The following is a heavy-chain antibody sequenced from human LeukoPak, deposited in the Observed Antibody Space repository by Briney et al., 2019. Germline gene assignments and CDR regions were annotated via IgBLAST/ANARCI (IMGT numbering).Heavy chain of an antibody. CDR2: IIGSGDSP. CDR1: GFNFSSYA. J-gene: IGHJ4*02. D-gene: IGHD1-7*01. Sequence: GASLRPSCAASGFNFSSYAMGWVRQAPGQGLEWVPAIIGSGDSPYYADSEKGRFTISRDISKNTLYLQMNSLRAEDTAVYYCAKSNWNYEFDYWGQGTLVTVSS. V-gene: IGHV3-23*01. CDR3: AKSNWNYEFDY.